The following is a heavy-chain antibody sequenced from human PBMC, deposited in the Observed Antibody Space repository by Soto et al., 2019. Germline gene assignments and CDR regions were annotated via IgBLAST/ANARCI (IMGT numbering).Heavy chain of an antibody. D-gene: IGHD3-10*01. CDR3: ARHGSLWFGELLYYFDY. CDR1: GGSISSSSYY. J-gene: IGHJ4*02. V-gene: IGHV4-39*01. Sequence: QLQLQESGPGLVKPSETLSLTCTVSGGSISSSSYYWGWIRQPPGKGLEWIGSIYYSGSTYYNPSLKSRVTIFVDTSKNQFSLKLCSVTAADTAVYYCARHGSLWFGELLYYFDYWGQGTLVTVSS. CDR2: IYYSGST.